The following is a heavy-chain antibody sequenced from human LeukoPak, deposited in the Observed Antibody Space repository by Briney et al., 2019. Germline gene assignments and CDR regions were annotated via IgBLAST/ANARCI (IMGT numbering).Heavy chain of an antibody. CDR3: ARGVEGVPAAISVV. J-gene: IGHJ6*04. Sequence: VASVKVSCKASGGTFSSYAISWVRQAPGQGLEWMGGIIPIFGTANYAQKFQGRVTITADESTSTAYMELSSLRSEDTAVYYCARGVEGVPAAISVVWGKGTTVTVSS. D-gene: IGHD2-2*01. CDR1: GGTFSSYA. CDR2: IIPIFGTA. V-gene: IGHV1-69*13.